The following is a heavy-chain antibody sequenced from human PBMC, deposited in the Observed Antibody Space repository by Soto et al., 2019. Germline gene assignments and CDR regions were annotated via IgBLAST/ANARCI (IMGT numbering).Heavy chain of an antibody. CDR2: ISSAATTI. V-gene: IGHV3-11*01. D-gene: IGHD1-26*01. CDR1: GFTFSDYY. CDR3: ARGGDRAWEPPDS. Sequence: GGSLRLSCAASGFTFSDYYMTWIRQAPGKGLEWVSYISSAATTIYYADSVKGRFTISRDNAKNSLFLQMNSLRAEDTAVYYCARGGDRAWEPPDSWGQGTLVTVSS. J-gene: IGHJ4*02.